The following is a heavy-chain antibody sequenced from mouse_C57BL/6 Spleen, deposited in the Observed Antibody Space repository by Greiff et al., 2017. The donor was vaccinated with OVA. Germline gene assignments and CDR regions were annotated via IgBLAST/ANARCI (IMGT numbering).Heavy chain of an antibody. CDR3: ERPYGNLFDY. D-gene: IGHD2-1*01. CDR1: GYTFTSYW. V-gene: IGHV1-61*01. Sequence: VQLQQPGAELVRPGSSVKLSCKASGYTFTSYWMDWVKQRPGQGLEWIGNIYPSDSETHYNQKFKNKATLTVDKSSSTAYMQLSSLTSEDSAVYYCERPYGNLFDYWGQGTTLTVSS. CDR2: IYPSDSET. J-gene: IGHJ2*01.